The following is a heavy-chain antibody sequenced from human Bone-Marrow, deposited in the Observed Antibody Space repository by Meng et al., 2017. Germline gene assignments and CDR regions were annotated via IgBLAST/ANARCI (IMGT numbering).Heavy chain of an antibody. J-gene: IGHJ3*02. V-gene: IGHV3-33*01. D-gene: IGHD4/OR15-4a*01. Sequence: LKISCAASGFTFSSYGMHWVRQAPGKGLEWVAVIWYDGSNKYYADSVKGRFTISRDNSKNTLYLQMNSLRAEDTAVYYCARDYTSLNNAIDIWGQGTMVTVSS. CDR3: ARDYTSLNNAIDI. CDR2: IWYDGSNK. CDR1: GFTFSSYG.